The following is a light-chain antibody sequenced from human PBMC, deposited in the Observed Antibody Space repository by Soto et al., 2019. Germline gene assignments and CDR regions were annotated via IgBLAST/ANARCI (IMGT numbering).Light chain of an antibody. CDR2: GAS. CDR3: QQYNDWPRT. V-gene: IGKV3-15*01. Sequence: EIVMTQSPATLSVSPGEGVTLSCKASQSVSSDLAWYHQKPGQPPRLLVYGASTRATGIPARFSGSGSGTEFTLTINSLQSEDFAVYYCQQYNDWPRTFGQGTKVDIK. CDR1: QSVSSD. J-gene: IGKJ1*01.